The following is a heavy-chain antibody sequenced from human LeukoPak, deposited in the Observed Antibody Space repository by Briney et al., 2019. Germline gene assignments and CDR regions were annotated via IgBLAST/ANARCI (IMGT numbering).Heavy chain of an antibody. D-gene: IGHD3-10*01. V-gene: IGHV4-4*07. CDR1: GGSISSYY. CDR2: IYTSGST. CDR3: ARDQPGHYYGSGSYYIIDY. J-gene: IGHJ4*02. Sequence: SETLSLTCTVSGGSISSYYWSWIRQPAGKGLEWIGRIYTSGSTNYNPSLKSRVTMSVDTPKNQFSLKLSSVTAADTAVYYCARDQPGHYYGSGSYYIIDYWGQGTLVTVSS.